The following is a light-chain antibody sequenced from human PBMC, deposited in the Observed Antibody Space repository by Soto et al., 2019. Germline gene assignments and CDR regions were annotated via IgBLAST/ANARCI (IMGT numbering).Light chain of an antibody. V-gene: IGLV3-1*01. J-gene: IGLJ1*01. CDR2: QDS. CDR1: KLGDKY. Sequence: YELTQPPSVSVSPGQTASITCSGDKLGDKYACWYQQKPGQSPVLVIYQDSKRPSGIPERFSGSYSGNTATLTISGTQAMDEADYYCQAWDSSTEVFGTGTKLTVL. CDR3: QAWDSSTEV.